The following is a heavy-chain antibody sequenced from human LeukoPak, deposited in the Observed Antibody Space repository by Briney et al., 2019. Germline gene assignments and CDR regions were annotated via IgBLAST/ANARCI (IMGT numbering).Heavy chain of an antibody. D-gene: IGHD5-24*01. V-gene: IGHV3-23*01. J-gene: IGHJ4*02. CDR3: ARSGYNRFDY. CDR1: GFTFSSYA. CDR2: ISGYDTST. Sequence: GGSLRLSCAASGFTFSSYAMSWVRQAPGKGLEWVSTISGYDTSTYYADSVKGRFTISRDNSKNTLFLQMNSLRADDTAVYYCARSGYNRFDYWGQGTLVTVSS.